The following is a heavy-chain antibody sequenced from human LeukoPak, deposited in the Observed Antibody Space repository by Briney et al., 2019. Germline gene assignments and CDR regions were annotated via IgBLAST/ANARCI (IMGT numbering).Heavy chain of an antibody. J-gene: IGHJ4*02. D-gene: IGHD2-2*01. Sequence: SGGSLRLSCATSGFIFSDYGMHWVRQAPGRGLEWVAVIWYDGSKEYYADSVKGRFTISRDSSKNTLYLKMNSLRAEDTAVYYCARDECSTTSCYGYWGQGTLVTVSS. CDR1: GFIFSDYG. CDR3: ARDECSTTSCYGY. V-gene: IGHV3-33*01. CDR2: IWYDGSKE.